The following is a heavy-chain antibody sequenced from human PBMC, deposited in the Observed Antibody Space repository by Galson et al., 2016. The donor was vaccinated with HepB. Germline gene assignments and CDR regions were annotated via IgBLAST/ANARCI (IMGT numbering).Heavy chain of an antibody. Sequence: SVKVSCKVSGYTLTELSMLWVRQAPGKGLEWMGGFDPEDGETIYAQKFQGRVTMTEDTSTDTASMELSSLRSEDTAVYYCATDSRNYYGMDVWGHGTTVTVSS. CDR2: FDPEDGET. J-gene: IGHJ6*02. CDR1: GYTLTELS. V-gene: IGHV1-24*01. CDR3: ATDSRNYYGMDV.